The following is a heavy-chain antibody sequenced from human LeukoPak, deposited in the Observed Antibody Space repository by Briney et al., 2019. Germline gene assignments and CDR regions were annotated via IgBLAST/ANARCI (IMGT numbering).Heavy chain of an antibody. CDR1: GGSVSSGGYY. D-gene: IGHD3-16*01. CDR2: IYNSGST. Sequence: SETLSLTCTVSGGSVSSGGYYWTWIRQPPGKGLEWIGYIYNSGSTNCNPSLKSRVTISADTSKNQFSLKLSSVTAVDTAVYYCARRSVGGGERFDYWGQGILVTVSS. V-gene: IGHV4-61*08. J-gene: IGHJ4*02. CDR3: ARRSVGGGERFDY.